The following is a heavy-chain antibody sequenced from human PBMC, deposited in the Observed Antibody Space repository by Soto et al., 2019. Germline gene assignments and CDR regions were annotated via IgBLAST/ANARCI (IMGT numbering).Heavy chain of an antibody. D-gene: IGHD6-13*01. CDR3: ANRPLTVAGFDY. CDR1: GFTFSNYA. J-gene: IGHJ4*02. V-gene: IGHV3-23*01. CDR2: ITGSGGGT. Sequence: EVQLLESGGGLVQPGGSLRLSCAASGFTFSNYAMTWVRQSPGKGPEWVSVITGSGGGTYFVDSVKGRFTISRDNSKNTVYLQMNSLRAEGTAVYYCANRPLTVAGFDYWGQGTLGTVSS.